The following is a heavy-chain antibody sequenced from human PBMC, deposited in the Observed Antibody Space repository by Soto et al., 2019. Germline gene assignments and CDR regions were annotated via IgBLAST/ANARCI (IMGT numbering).Heavy chain of an antibody. V-gene: IGHV1-2*02. CDR3: ARGGYCSGGSCYSAYYYCGMDV. CDR2: INPNSGGT. CDR1: GYTFTGYY. D-gene: IGHD2-15*01. J-gene: IGHJ6*02. Sequence: ASVKVSCKASGYTFTGYYMHWVRQAPGQGLEWMGWINPNSGGTNYAQKFQGRVTMTRDTSISTAYMELSRLRSDDTAVYYCARGGYCSGGSCYSAYYYCGMDVWGQGTTVTVSS.